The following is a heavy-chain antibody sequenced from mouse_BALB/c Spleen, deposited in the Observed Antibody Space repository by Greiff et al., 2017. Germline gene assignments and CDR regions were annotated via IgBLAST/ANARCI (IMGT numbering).Heavy chain of an antibody. D-gene: IGHD6-2*01. CDR3: AKEGSLAY. V-gene: IGHV1-31*01. CDR2: INPYNGAT. Sequence: VQLQQSGPELVKPGASVKISCKASGYSFTGYYMHWVKQSHVKSLEWIGRINPYNGATSYNQNFKDKASLTVDKSSSTAYMELHSLTSEDSAVYNCAKEGSLAYWGQGTLVTVSA. CDR1: GYSFTGYY. J-gene: IGHJ3*01.